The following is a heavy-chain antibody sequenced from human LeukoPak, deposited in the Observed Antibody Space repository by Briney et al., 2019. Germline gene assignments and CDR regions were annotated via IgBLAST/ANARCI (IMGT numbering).Heavy chain of an antibody. CDR1: GGSFSGYY. Sequence: SETLSLTCAVYGGSFSGYYWSWIRQPPGKGLEWIGEINHSGSTNYNPSLKSRVTISVYTSKNQFSLKLSSVTAADTAVYYCARVLHGSYGAFDIWGQGTMVTVSS. J-gene: IGHJ3*02. CDR3: ARVLHGSYGAFDI. V-gene: IGHV4-34*01. CDR2: INHSGST. D-gene: IGHD1-26*01.